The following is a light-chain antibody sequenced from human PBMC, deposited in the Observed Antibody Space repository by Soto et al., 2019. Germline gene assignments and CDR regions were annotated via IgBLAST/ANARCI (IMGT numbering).Light chain of an antibody. CDR3: QHRINWPPRHT. CDR2: DAS. Sequence: EIVLTQSPATLSLSPGERATLSCRASQSVSSYLAWYQQKPGQAPRLLIYDASNRATGIPARFSGSGSGTDFTLTISTLEPEDFAVYYCQHRINWPPRHTFGGGTKVEIK. V-gene: IGKV3-11*01. CDR1: QSVSSY. J-gene: IGKJ4*01.